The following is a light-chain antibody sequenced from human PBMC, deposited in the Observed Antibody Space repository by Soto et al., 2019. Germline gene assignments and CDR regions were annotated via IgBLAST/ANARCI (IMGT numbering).Light chain of an antibody. J-gene: IGLJ1*01. CDR3: QSYDSSLSASYV. V-gene: IGLV1-40*01. CDR2: GNT. Sequence: QSALAQPPSVSGAPGQRVTISCTGSSSNIGAGYAVHWYQQLPGKAPKLLIYGNTNRPSGVPDRFSGSKSGTSASLAITGLQAEDEADYYCQSYDSSLSASYVFGGGTKGTVL. CDR1: SSNIGAGYA.